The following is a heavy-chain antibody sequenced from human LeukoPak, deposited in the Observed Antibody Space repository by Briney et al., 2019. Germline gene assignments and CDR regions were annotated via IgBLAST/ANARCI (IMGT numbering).Heavy chain of an antibody. J-gene: IGHJ4*02. CDR1: GLTVSNNY. D-gene: IGHD3-10*01. CDR3: AREAYYGSGNLN. Sequence: GGSLRLSCAASGLTVSNNYMSWVRQAPGKGLEWVSIIYSGGSTYYADSVKGRFTFSRDNAKNSLYLQMNSLRDEDTAVYYCAREAYYGSGNLNWGQGTLVTVSS. CDR2: IYSGGST. V-gene: IGHV3-53*01.